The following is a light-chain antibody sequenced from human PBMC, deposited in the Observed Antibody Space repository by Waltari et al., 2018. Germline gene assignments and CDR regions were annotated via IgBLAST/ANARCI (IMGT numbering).Light chain of an antibody. CDR2: GAS. Sequence: EIVLTQSPGTLSLSPGDSATLSCRASQSVDIRYLAWYQQKPGQAPRLLIYGASSRATGIPDRFSGSGSGTDFTLTISRLEPEDFAVYYCQQSGSSPRTFGQGTKVEI. J-gene: IGKJ1*01. CDR1: QSVDIRY. CDR3: QQSGSSPRT. V-gene: IGKV3-20*01.